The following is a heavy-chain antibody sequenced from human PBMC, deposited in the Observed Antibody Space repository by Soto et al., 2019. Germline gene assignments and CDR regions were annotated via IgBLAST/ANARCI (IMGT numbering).Heavy chain of an antibody. Sequence: SETLSLTCSVSGGSMNYYYWSWIRQPPGKGLEWIGYIYHSGTAEYNPSLKSRVTLSVDTSKSQFSLKMSSVTTADTAVYYCARDRAIISAPTKEYVFEIWGQGTMGTVSS. V-gene: IGHV4-59*01. CDR2: IYHSGTA. CDR3: ARDRAIISAPTKEYVFEI. J-gene: IGHJ3*02. CDR1: GGSMNYYY. D-gene: IGHD5-12*01.